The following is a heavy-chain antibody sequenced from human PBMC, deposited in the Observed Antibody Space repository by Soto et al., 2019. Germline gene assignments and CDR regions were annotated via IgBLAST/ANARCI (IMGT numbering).Heavy chain of an antibody. CDR2: IKQDGNEK. Sequence: GGSLRLSCAASGFTISDYFMTWVRQAPGKGLEWVATIKQDGNEKYYVDSVRGRFTISRDNPKNSLYLQMNGLRSEETAVYYCDIGHCLGRRAHGTLVPVSS. D-gene: IGHD1-26*01. J-gene: IGHJ4*01. CDR3: DIGHCLGR. CDR1: GFTISDYF. V-gene: IGHV3-7*01.